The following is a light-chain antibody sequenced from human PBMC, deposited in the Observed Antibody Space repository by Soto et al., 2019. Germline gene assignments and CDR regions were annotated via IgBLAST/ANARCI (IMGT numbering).Light chain of an antibody. Sequence: EIVLTQSPGTLSLSPGERATLSCRASQSVSSSYLAWYQQKPGQAPRLLIYGASGRATGIPDRFSGSGSGTDFTLTISRLEPEDFAVYYCQQYGSSPGITFGQWTRLEIK. J-gene: IGKJ5*01. CDR2: GAS. V-gene: IGKV3-20*01. CDR1: QSVSSSY. CDR3: QQYGSSPGIT.